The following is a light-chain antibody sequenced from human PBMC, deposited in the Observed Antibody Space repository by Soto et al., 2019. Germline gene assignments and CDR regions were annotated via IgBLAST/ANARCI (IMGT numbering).Light chain of an antibody. CDR1: QNIYNY. Sequence: DIQMTQSPSSLSASVGDRVTITCRASQNIYNYLHWYQQRPGKAPKLLIYAASTLQDGVPSRFSGSGSGTDFALTISGLQTEDFATYYCHQSYSTWTFGQGTKVEIK. CDR2: AAS. CDR3: HQSYSTWT. V-gene: IGKV1-39*01. J-gene: IGKJ1*01.